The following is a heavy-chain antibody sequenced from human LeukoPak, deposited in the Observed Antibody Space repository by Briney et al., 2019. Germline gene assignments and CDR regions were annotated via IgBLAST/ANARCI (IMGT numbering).Heavy chain of an antibody. CDR3: ARALGTGLVDY. D-gene: IGHD2-8*02. Sequence: PSETLSLTCSVSGDSISLSFYYWGWIRQPPGKALEWIGSVYYSGTTSYNPSLKSRVTISVDMSNKRFSLKLNSVTAADTAVYYCARALGTGLVDYWGQGTLVTVSS. CDR2: VYYSGTT. V-gene: IGHV4-39*07. CDR1: GDSISLSFYY. J-gene: IGHJ4*02.